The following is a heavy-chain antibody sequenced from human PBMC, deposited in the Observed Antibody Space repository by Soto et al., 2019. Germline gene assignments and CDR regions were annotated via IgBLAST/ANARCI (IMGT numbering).Heavy chain of an antibody. CDR3: AMEEADYYDSSGYYRDAFDI. J-gene: IGHJ3*02. Sequence: IGYIYHTGTTYYNMSLKSRVTISVDTSKNQFSLKLSSVTAADTAVYYCAMEEADYYDSSGYYRDAFDIWGQGTMVTVSS. CDR2: IYHTGTT. D-gene: IGHD3-22*01. V-gene: IGHV4-30-2*02.